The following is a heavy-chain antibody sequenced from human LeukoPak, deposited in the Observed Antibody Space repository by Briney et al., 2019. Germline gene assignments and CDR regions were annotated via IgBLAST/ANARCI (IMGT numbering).Heavy chain of an antibody. Sequence: ASVKVSCKVSGYTLTELSMHWVRQAPGKGLEWMGGFDPGDGETIYAQKFQGRVTMTEDTSTDTAYMELSSLRSEDTAVYYCATDTGIAAAGTLPAEDYYYGMDVWGQGTTVTVSS. D-gene: IGHD6-13*01. V-gene: IGHV1-24*01. CDR2: FDPGDGET. J-gene: IGHJ6*02. CDR3: ATDTGIAAAGTLPAEDYYYGMDV. CDR1: GYTLTELS.